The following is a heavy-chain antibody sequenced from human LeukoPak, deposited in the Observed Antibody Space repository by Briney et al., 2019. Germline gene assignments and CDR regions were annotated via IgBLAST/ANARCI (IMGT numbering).Heavy chain of an antibody. CDR2: IKQDGSEK. CDR3: ASEWIQHDAFDI. D-gene: IGHD5-18*01. Sequence: GGSLRLSCAASGFTFSSYWMSWVRQAPGKGLEWVANIKQDGSEKYYVDSVKGRFTISRDNAKDSLYLQMNSLRAEDTAVYYCASEWIQHDAFDIWGQGTMVTVSS. V-gene: IGHV3-7*01. J-gene: IGHJ3*02. CDR1: GFTFSSYW.